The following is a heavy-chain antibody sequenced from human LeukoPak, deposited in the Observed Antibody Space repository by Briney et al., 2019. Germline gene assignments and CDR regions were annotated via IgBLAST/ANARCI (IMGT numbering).Heavy chain of an antibody. J-gene: IGHJ4*02. CDR3: STDNGYFDY. CDR1: GFSFTNAW. Sequence: GGSLRLSCAASGFSFTNAWMSWVRQTPGKGLEWVGRIKSNTDGGTADYAAPVKGRFIILRDDSENTLYLQMNSLKTEDTAVYYCSTDNGYFDYWGQGTLV. CDR2: IKSNTDGGTA. V-gene: IGHV3-15*01.